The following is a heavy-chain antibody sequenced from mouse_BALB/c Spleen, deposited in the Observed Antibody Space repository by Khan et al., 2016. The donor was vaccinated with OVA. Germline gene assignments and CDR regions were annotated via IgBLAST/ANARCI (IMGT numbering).Heavy chain of an antibody. CDR1: GISITSGNYR. J-gene: IGHJ1*01. CDR2: IYYSGTV. D-gene: IGHD1-1*01. V-gene: IGHV3-5*02. CDR3: AGDYGSLYWYFDV. Sequence: VQLQQSGPGLVKPSQTVSLTCTVTGISITSGNYRWSWIRQFPGNKLEWIGNIYYSGTVSYNPSLTSRTTITRDTSKNQFFLEMNSLTAEDTATYYCAGDYGSLYWYFDVWGEGTTVTVSS.